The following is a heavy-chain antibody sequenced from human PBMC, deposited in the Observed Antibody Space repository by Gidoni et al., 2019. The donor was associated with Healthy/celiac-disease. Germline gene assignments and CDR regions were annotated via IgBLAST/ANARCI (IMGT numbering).Heavy chain of an antibody. J-gene: IGHJ4*02. D-gene: IGHD3-3*01. CDR1: GGSISSSSYH. CDR3: ARHGHDFWSGYFDY. V-gene: IGHV4-39*01. CDR2: IYYIGST. Sequence: QLQLQESGPGLVKPSETLSLTCTVSGGSISSSSYHWGWIRQPPGKGLEWIGSIYYIGSTYYNPSLKSRVTISVDTSKNQFSLKLSSVTAADTAVYYCARHGHDFWSGYFDYWGQGTLVTVSS.